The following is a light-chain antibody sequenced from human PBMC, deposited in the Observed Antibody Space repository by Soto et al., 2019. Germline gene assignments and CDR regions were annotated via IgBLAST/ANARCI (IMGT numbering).Light chain of an antibody. CDR1: QSVRSS. CDR2: DAS. V-gene: IGKV3-11*01. J-gene: IGKJ1*01. CDR3: QQRSNWPGT. Sequence: EIVLTQSPATLSLSPGERATLSCRATQSVRSSLAWYLQQPGQAPRLLIYDASTRATGIPARFSGSGSGTDFTLTISSLEPKDFAVYYCQQRSNWPGTFGQGTKVDI.